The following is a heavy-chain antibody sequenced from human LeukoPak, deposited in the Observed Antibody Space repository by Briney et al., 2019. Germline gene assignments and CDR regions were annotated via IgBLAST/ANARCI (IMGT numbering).Heavy chain of an antibody. V-gene: IGHV4-38-2*01. CDR2: IYHSGST. J-gene: IGHJ6*03. CDR3: ARVQYSSSSGYGYYYYYYMDV. D-gene: IGHD6-6*01. Sequence: SETLPLTCAVSGYSIGSGYYWGWIRQPPGKGLEWIGSIYHSGSTYYNPSLKSRVTISVDTSKNQFSLKLSSVTAADTAVYYCARVQYSSSSGYGYYYYYYMDVWGKGTTVTVSS. CDR1: GYSIGSGYY.